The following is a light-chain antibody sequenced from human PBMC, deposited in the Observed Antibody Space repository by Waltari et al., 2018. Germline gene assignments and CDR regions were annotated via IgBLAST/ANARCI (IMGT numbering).Light chain of an antibody. CDR1: QTVSRS. Sequence: EVVLTQSPATLSLSPGERANLSCWASQTVSRSLVWYQQKPGQTHRLLIYDASSRATGIPARFSGSGSGTYFTLTINSLEPEDFSVYYCQQRSTWPRTFGQGTKVEIK. CDR2: DAS. CDR3: QQRSTWPRT. J-gene: IGKJ1*01. V-gene: IGKV3-11*01.